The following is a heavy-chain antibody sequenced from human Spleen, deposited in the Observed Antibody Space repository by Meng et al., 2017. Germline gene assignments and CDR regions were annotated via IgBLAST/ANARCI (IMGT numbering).Heavy chain of an antibody. Sequence: GESLKISCVTSGFTFSSYWMHWVRPDPGKGLEWVSGVSGSGGSTYYADSVKGRFTISRDNSKNTLLLEMNSLRAEDTALYYCAGGSSGWYFFDYWGQGTLVTVSS. CDR2: VSGSGGST. CDR1: GFTFSSYW. J-gene: IGHJ4*02. V-gene: IGHV3-23*01. CDR3: AGGSSGWYFFDY. D-gene: IGHD6-19*01.